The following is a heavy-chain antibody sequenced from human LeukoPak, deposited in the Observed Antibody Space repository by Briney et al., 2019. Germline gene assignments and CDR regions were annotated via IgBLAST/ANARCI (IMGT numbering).Heavy chain of an antibody. J-gene: IGHJ5*02. CDR3: ARDPMVRGQNWFDP. CDR1: GYTFSDYY. V-gene: IGHV1-2*02. D-gene: IGHD3-10*01. CDR2: INPNSGDT. Sequence: ASVKVSCKTSGYTFSDYYIHWVRQAPGQGLEWMVWINPNSGDTFFSQKFRGRITVTRDTSLNIVYLEVNRLTSGDTAVYYCARDPMVRGQNWFDPWGQGTLVTVSS.